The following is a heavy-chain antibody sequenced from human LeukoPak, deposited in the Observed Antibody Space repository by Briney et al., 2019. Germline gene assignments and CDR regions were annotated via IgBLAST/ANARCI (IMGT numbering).Heavy chain of an antibody. J-gene: IGHJ4*02. CDR3: ATGALYGSGSYYRGYDY. D-gene: IGHD3-10*01. CDR1: GYTLTELS. Sequence: ASVKVSCKVSGYTLTELSMHWVRQAPGKGLEWMGGFDPEDGETIYAQKFQGRVTMTEDTSTDTAYMELSSLRSEDTAVYYCATGALYGSGSYYRGYDYWGQGTLVIVSS. CDR2: FDPEDGET. V-gene: IGHV1-24*01.